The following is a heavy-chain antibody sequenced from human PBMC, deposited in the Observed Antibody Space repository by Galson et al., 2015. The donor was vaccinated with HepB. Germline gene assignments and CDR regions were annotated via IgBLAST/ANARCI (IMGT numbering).Heavy chain of an antibody. J-gene: IGHJ4*02. CDR3: ARFLTEDSSGQVY. CDR2: IYYSGST. CDR1: GGSISSSSYY. D-gene: IGHD6-19*01. V-gene: IGHV4-39*01. Sequence: ETLSLTCTVSGGSISSSSYYWGWIRQPPGKGLEWIGSIYYSGSTYYNPSLKSRVTISVDTSKNQFSLKLSSVTAADTAVYYCARFLTEDSSGQVYWGQGTLVTVSS.